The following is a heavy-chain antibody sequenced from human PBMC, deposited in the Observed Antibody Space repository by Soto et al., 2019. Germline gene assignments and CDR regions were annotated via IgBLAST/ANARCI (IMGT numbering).Heavy chain of an antibody. J-gene: IGHJ4*02. D-gene: IGHD3-16*01. Sequence: QVKLVQSGAEVKKPGASVKVSCKASGYTFTNFGISWVRQAPSQGLEWMGWISAYTGNTNYAQNFQCRDTMTTDTSTRTAYMEPRSLRSDGTAVYYCARGGTPIYYWGQGTLVTVSS. CDR2: ISAYTGNT. CDR1: GYTFTNFG. CDR3: ARGGTPIYY. V-gene: IGHV1-18*01.